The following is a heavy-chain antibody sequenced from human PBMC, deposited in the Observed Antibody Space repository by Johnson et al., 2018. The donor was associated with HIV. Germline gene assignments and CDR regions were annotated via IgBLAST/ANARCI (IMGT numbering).Heavy chain of an antibody. D-gene: IGHD7-27*01. V-gene: IGHV3-30*04. CDR1: GFSFSPYA. Sequence: MQLVESGGGVVQPGRSLRLSCAASGFSFSPYALHWVRQTPGKGLEWVAVISHDGSNKYYADSVKGRFTISRDSSKNTLYLQMNSLRPEDTAVYYCAKDRNWGRLFDGFDIWGQGTMVTVSS. J-gene: IGHJ3*02. CDR3: AKDRNWGRLFDGFDI. CDR2: ISHDGSNK.